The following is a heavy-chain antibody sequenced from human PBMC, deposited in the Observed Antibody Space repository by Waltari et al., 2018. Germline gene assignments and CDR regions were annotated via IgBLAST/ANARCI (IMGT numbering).Heavy chain of an antibody. Sequence: EVQLLESGGGLVQPGGSLRLSCAASGFTFSSYAMSWVRQAPGKGLEWVSAISGSGGSTYYADSVKGRFTISRDNSKNTLYLQRNSLRAEDTAVYYCARVPSAGSSSWTGWFDPWGQGTLVTVSS. J-gene: IGHJ5*02. D-gene: IGHD6-13*01. V-gene: IGHV3-23*01. CDR1: GFTFSSYA. CDR2: ISGSGGST. CDR3: ARVPSAGSSSWTGWFDP.